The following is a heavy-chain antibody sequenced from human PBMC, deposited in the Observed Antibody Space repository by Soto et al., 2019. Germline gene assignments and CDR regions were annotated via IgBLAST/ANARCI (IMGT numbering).Heavy chain of an antibody. V-gene: IGHV3-30*18. J-gene: IGHJ4*02. CDR1: GFTFSTYD. D-gene: IGHD3-3*01. CDR3: AKGITVLNLGYFDY. Sequence: QVQLVESGGGVVQPGRSLRLSCAASGFTFSTYDMHWVRRARGKGLEWVAVISYDGSNKYYADSVKGRFTISRDNSKNTLYLQMNSLRAEDTAVYYCAKGITVLNLGYFDYWGQGALVTVSS. CDR2: ISYDGSNK.